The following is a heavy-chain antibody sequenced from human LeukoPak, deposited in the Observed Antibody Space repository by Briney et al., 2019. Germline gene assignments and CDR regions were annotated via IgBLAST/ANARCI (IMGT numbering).Heavy chain of an antibody. CDR3: ARQPSITMLRGVPLNNYMDV. V-gene: IGHV1-69*06. J-gene: IGHJ6*03. CDR1: GGPFSSYH. Sequence: EASVKVSCKASGGPFSSYHITWVRQAPGEGLEWMGGIIPIYGTTNYAQMFRDRVTIIADKSTNTVHMELSSLRSDDTAVYYCARQPSITMLRGVPLNNYMDVWGTGTTVTVSS. D-gene: IGHD3-10*01. CDR2: IIPIYGTT.